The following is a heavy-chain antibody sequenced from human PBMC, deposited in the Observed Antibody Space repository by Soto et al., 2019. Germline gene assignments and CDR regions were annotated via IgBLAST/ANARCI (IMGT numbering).Heavy chain of an antibody. J-gene: IGHJ6*02. CDR3: ARGEGVGAIPPHSTLDYGMDV. V-gene: IGHV1-69*13. CDR1: GGTFSSYA. D-gene: IGHD1-26*01. CDR2: IIPIFGTA. Sequence: GASVKVSCKASGGTFSSYAISWVRQAPGQGLEWMGGIIPIFGTANYAQKFQGRVTITADESTSTAYMELSSLRSEDTAVYYCARGEGVGAIPPHSTLDYGMDVWGQGTTVTVSS.